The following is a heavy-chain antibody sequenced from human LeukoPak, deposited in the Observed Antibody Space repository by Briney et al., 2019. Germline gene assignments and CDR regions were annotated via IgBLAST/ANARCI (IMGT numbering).Heavy chain of an antibody. CDR1: GFTFDDYA. Sequence: GGSLRLSCAASGFTFDDYAMHWVRQAPGKGLEWVSHISWNSGSITYADSVKGRFTISRDNAKNTLYLQMNSLRVEDTAVYYCARGRPHGNDYWGQGTLVTVSS. V-gene: IGHV3-9*01. J-gene: IGHJ4*02. D-gene: IGHD4-23*01. CDR2: ISWNSGSI. CDR3: ARGRPHGNDY.